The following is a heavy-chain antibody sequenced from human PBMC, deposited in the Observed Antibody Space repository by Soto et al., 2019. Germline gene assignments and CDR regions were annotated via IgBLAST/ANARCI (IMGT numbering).Heavy chain of an antibody. CDR1: WYTCSNVW. Sequence: GGTPGLSCAVSWYTCSNVWLSWVRQGPGKGLEWLGRIKSRTENETTDYASPARGRFIISRDDSKNMLYLQLNSLKSEDTVVYYGARAQSPAALPDY. CDR3: ARAQSPAALPDY. CDR2: IKSRTENETT. J-gene: IGHJ4*01. D-gene: IGHD6-13*01. V-gene: IGHV3-15*01.